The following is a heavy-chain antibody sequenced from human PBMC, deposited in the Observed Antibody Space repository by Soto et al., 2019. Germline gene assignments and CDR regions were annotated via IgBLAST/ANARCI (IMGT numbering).Heavy chain of an antibody. V-gene: IGHV3-30*18. CDR2: ISYDGSNK. J-gene: IGHJ4*02. CDR3: AKDAGGYSYGSLDY. CDR1: GFTFSSYG. Sequence: GGSLRLSCAASGFTFSSYGMHWVRQAPGKGLEWVAVISYDGSNKYYADYVKGRFTISRDNSKNTLYLQMNSLRAEDTAVYYCAKDAGGYSYGSLDYWGQGTLVTVSS. D-gene: IGHD5-18*01.